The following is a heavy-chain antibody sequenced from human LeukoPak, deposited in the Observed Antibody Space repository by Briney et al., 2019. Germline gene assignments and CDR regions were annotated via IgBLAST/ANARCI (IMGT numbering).Heavy chain of an antibody. J-gene: IGHJ4*02. Sequence: PGGSLRLSCAASGFTFSSYSMNWVRQAPGKGLEWVSYISSPSSTIYYADSVKGRFTISRDNAKSSLYLQMNSLRAEDTAVYYCARGPSGYHNTGGQGTLVTVSS. CDR2: ISSPSSTI. CDR1: GFTFSSYS. CDR3: ARGPSGYHNT. V-gene: IGHV3-48*01. D-gene: IGHD5-12*01.